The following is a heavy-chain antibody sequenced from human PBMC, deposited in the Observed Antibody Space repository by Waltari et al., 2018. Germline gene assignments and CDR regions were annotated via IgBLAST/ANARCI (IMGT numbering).Heavy chain of an antibody. J-gene: IGHJ4*02. CDR1: CYTYYTYG. CDR3: ARDRYQFDSSGYYLFDY. V-gene: IGHV1-18*01. D-gene: IGHD3-22*01. CDR2: MSAYNGKT. Sequence: QVQLEQSGSEVKKPGASVKVACKALCYTYYTYGVSRVRHAPGQGVEWMVWMSAYNGKTYFATKCQGRVTVTTDTSTSTAYMELRSLRSDDTAVYYCARDRYQFDSSGYYLFDYWGQGTLVTVSS.